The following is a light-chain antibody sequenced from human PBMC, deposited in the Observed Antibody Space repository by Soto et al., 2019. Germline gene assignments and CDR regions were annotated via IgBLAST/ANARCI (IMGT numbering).Light chain of an antibody. CDR1: QSVSSNF. Sequence: EIVLTQSPGTLSLSPGEGATLSCRASQSVSSNFLAWYQQKPGQAPRLLIYGASSRATGIPARFSGSGSGTDFTLTISRLEPEDFAVYYCQHYGSARSTFGQGTRLEIK. CDR3: QHYGSARST. V-gene: IGKV3-20*01. CDR2: GAS. J-gene: IGKJ5*01.